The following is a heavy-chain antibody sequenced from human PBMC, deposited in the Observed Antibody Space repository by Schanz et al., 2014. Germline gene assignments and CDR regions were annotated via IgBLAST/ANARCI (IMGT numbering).Heavy chain of an antibody. Sequence: EVQLLESGGGLVQPGGSLRLSCAASGFTFSIYAMSWVRQASGKGLEWVSAISGSGASTYYADSVKGRFTISRDNSKNTLYLQMNSPRIEDTAVYYCARDLISSGWYGWGQGTLVTVSS. CDR1: GFTFSIYA. D-gene: IGHD6-19*01. V-gene: IGHV3-23*01. J-gene: IGHJ4*02. CDR3: ARDLISSGWYG. CDR2: ISGSGAST.